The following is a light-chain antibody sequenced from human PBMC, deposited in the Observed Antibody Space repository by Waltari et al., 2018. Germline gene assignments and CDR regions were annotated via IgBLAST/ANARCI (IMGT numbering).Light chain of an antibody. Sequence: EVEMTEAPVTLSVSTGVGAGLSCRASQSVSGDLAWYQQKPGQAPRLLIYGASTRATGIPVRFSGSGSGTEFTLTISSLQSEDLAIYYCQQYNNWPPTFGGGTKVEIK. V-gene: IGKV3-15*01. J-gene: IGKJ4*01. CDR2: GAS. CDR3: QQYNNWPPT. CDR1: QSVSGD.